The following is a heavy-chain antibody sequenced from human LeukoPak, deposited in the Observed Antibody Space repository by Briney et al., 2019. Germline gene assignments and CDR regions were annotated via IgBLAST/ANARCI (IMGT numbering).Heavy chain of an antibody. CDR3: ARELVSLRTGYFDL. D-gene: IGHD3/OR15-3a*01. V-gene: IGHV3-23*01. CDR2: ITGSSTWT. CDR1: GFTFGTYG. J-gene: IGHJ2*01. Sequence: GGSLRLSCEASGFTFGTYGMTWVRQAPGKGLEWVSGITGSSTWTYYADSVRGRFTISRDNSKNTLHLQMNNLTADDTAIYYCARELVSLRTGYFDLWGRGTLVTVSS.